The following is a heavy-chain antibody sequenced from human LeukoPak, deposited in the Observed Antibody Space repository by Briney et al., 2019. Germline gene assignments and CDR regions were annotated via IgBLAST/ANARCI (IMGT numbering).Heavy chain of an antibody. CDR3: ARDFDWLFTSSDY. V-gene: IGHV3-23*01. Sequence: GGSLRLSCAASGFTFSSYAMSWVRQAPGKGLEWVSAISGSGGSTYYADSVKGRFTISRDNSKNTLYLQMNSLGAEDTAVYYCARDFDWLFTSSDYWGQGTLVTVSS. D-gene: IGHD3-9*01. CDR1: GFTFSSYA. J-gene: IGHJ4*02. CDR2: ISGSGGST.